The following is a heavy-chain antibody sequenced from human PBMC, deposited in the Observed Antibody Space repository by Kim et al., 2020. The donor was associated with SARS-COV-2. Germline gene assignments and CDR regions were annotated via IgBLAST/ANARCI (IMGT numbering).Heavy chain of an antibody. J-gene: IGHJ6*02. CDR3: ATVRAVAGMDYYYGMDV. Sequence: ASVKVSCKASGYTFTSYDINWVRQATGQGLEWMGWMNPNSGNTGYAQKFQGRVTMTRNTSISTAYMELSSLRSEDTAVYYCATVRAVAGMDYYYGMDVWGQGTTVTVSS. V-gene: IGHV1-8*01. CDR2: MNPNSGNT. D-gene: IGHD6-19*01. CDR1: GYTFTSYD.